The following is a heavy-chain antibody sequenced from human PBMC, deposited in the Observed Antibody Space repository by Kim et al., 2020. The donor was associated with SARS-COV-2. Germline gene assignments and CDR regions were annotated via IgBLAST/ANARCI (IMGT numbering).Heavy chain of an antibody. Sequence: GGSLRLSCAASGFTFSDYHMSWIRQAPGKGLEWVSNIRSSDTIYYADSVRGRFTISRDNAKNSLFLQMNRLRAEDTAVYYCARRGTSWSQFDYWGQGTLVTVSS. V-gene: IGHV3-11*01. D-gene: IGHD6-6*01. CDR3: ARRGTSWSQFDY. CDR1: GFTFSDYH. J-gene: IGHJ4*02. CDR2: IRSSDTI.